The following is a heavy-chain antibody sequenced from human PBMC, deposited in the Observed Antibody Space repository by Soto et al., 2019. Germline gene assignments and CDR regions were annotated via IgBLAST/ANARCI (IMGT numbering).Heavy chain of an antibody. CDR3: ARVDGSYSPPDY. Sequence: QVQLVQSGPEVKKPGASVKVSCKSSGYTFTSYGISWVRQAPGQGLEWMGWINAHNGRRNYEQNYQGRVTMTTDTSTSTAYMELRGLRSDDTAVYYWARVDGSYSPPDYWGQGTLVAVSS. CDR1: GYTFTSYG. V-gene: IGHV1-18*01. D-gene: IGHD1-26*01. CDR2: INAHNGRR. J-gene: IGHJ4*02.